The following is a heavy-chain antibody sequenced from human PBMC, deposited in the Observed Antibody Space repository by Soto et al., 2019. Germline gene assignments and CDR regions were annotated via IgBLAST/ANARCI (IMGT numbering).Heavy chain of an antibody. D-gene: IGHD4-17*01. CDR1: GLTVRTNY. CDR3: ARTFEDYGDSRGYAGFDP. Sequence: EVQLVESGGGFVQPGGSLRLACAASGLTVRTNYMSWVRQAPGKGLEWVSISYSGGNTYFADSVEGRFTISRDNFRNSLYLQMNSLRGDDTAVYYCARTFEDYGDSRGYAGFDPWGQGTLVTVSS. J-gene: IGHJ5*02. CDR2: SYSGGNT. V-gene: IGHV3-53*01.